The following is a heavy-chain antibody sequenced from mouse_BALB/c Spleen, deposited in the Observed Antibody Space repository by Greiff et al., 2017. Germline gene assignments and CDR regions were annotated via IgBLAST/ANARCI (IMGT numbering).Heavy chain of an antibody. V-gene: IGHV1-80*01. CDR3: ARKDYGNYVYYAMDY. CDR1: GYAFSSYW. D-gene: IGHD2-1*01. CDR2: IYPGDGDT. Sequence: VMLVESGAELVRPGSSVKISCKASGYAFSSYWMNWVKQRPGQGLEWIGQIYPGDGDTNYNGKFKGKATLTADKSSSTAYMQLSSLTSEDSAVYFCARKDYGNYVYYAMDYWGQGTTLTVSS. J-gene: IGHJ2*01.